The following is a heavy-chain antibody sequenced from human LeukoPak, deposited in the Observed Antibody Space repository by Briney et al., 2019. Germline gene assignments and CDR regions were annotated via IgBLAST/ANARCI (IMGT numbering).Heavy chain of an antibody. CDR1: GITLSNYG. CDR2: ISNDGGGT. D-gene: IGHD3-22*01. Sequence: PGGSLRLSCRVSGITLSNYGLIWVRQAPGKGLEWVSAISNDGGGTQYADFVKGRFTISRDNSKHTLFLQMNSLRAEDTALYYCAKGSSGYFADLWGQGTLVTVSS. CDR3: AKGSSGYFADL. J-gene: IGHJ5*02. V-gene: IGHV3-23*01.